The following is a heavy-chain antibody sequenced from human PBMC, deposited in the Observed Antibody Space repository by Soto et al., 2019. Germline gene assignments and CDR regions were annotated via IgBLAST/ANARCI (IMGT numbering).Heavy chain of an antibody. CDR1: GGSISSYY. CDR3: AGSITIFGVVTNPFDY. Sequence: SETLSLTCTVSGGSISSYYWSWIRQPAGKGLEWIGRIYTSGSTNYNPSLKSRVTMSVDTSKNQFSLKLSSVTAADTAVYYCAGSITIFGVVTNPFDYWGQGTLVTVSS. D-gene: IGHD3-3*01. J-gene: IGHJ4*02. V-gene: IGHV4-4*07. CDR2: IYTSGST.